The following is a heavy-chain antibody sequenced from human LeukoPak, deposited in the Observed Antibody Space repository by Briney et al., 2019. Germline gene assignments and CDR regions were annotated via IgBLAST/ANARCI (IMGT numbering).Heavy chain of an antibody. CDR3: ARDYYDSSGNNYFDY. CDR2: ISAYNGNI. CDR1: GYSFSNYG. D-gene: IGHD3-22*01. Sequence: ASVKVSCKASGYSFSNYGISWVRQAPGQGLEWMGWISAYNGNIKYAHKLQDRVTMTRDTSTSTAYMDLRSLRSDDTAVYYCARDYYDSSGNNYFDYWGQGTLVTVSS. J-gene: IGHJ4*02. V-gene: IGHV1-18*01.